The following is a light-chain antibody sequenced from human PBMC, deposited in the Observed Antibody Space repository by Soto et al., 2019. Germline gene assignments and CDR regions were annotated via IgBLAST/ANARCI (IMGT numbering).Light chain of an antibody. J-gene: IGKJ1*01. CDR2: EVS. V-gene: IGKV2-30*01. CDR3: LQGTHWPHT. CDR1: RSRVYSDGNTS. Sequence: DVVMTQSPLSLPVTLGQPASISCRSSRSRVYSDGNTSFKWFQQRPGQSPRRLIFEVSNRDSGVPDSCCGSAWGHDFPLKISRVEAEDVGVYYCLQGTHWPHTFGQGTKVETK.